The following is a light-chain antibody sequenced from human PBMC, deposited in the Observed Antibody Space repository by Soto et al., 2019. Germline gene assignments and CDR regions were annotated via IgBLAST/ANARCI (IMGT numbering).Light chain of an antibody. CDR1: QSVRSN. J-gene: IGKJ2*01. Sequence: EIVMTQSPATLSVSPGERAALSCRASQSVRSNLAWYQQKSGQAPRLLIYGASPRATGIPARFSGSGSGTEFTLTISSLQSEDFAIYYCQQYDDWPYTFGQGTKLEIK. CDR2: GAS. CDR3: QQYDDWPYT. V-gene: IGKV3-15*01.